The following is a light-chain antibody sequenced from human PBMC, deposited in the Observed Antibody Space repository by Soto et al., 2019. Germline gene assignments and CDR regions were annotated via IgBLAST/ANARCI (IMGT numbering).Light chain of an antibody. V-gene: IGKV1-12*01. CDR3: QQINSFPPT. CDR1: RNIKTS. Sequence: DIQMTQSPSSVSASVGDRVTITCRASRNIKTSLAWYQQRPGKGPELLIYDASTLQSGVPSRISGSGSGKEFTLTISRLQPEDFAILYCQQINSFPPTLGGGTKVDIK. CDR2: DAS. J-gene: IGKJ4*01.